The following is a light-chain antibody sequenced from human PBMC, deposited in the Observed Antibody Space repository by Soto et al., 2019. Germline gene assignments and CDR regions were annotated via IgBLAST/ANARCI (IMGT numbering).Light chain of an antibody. CDR1: QSVGGN. CDR2: GAS. Sequence: EMVQSPSTLTLSLAPGDRPTLSCRASQSVGGNVAWYQQIPGQPPNLLLFGASSRATGIADKFSGSGSGTDFTLTISRLEPDDFALYYCHHYYGGPTTFGQGTRLEI. J-gene: IGKJ5*01. V-gene: IGKV3-20*01. CDR3: HHYYGGPTT.